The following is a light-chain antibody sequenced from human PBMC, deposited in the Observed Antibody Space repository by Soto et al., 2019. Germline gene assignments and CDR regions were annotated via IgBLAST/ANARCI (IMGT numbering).Light chain of an antibody. CDR1: QSISSY. Sequence: DIQMTQSPSSLSASVGDRVTITCRASQSISSYLNWYQQKPGKAPTLLIYAASSLQSGVPSRFSGSGSGTDFTLTISSLQPEDFATYYCQQSYSTPRNFGQGTRLEIK. J-gene: IGKJ5*01. CDR2: AAS. CDR3: QQSYSTPRN. V-gene: IGKV1-39*01.